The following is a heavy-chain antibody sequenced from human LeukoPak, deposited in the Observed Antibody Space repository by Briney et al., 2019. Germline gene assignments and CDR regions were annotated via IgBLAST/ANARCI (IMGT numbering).Heavy chain of an antibody. D-gene: IGHD5-24*01. V-gene: IGHV3-72*01. CDR1: GFTFSEHY. CDR3: ARGGTATFRGPYFDY. J-gene: IGHJ4*02. CDR2: TRNKANSYST. Sequence: PGGSLRLSCAASGFTFSEHYMDWVRQTPGKGLEWIGRTRNKANSYSTEYAASVKGRFTISRDESKNSLYLQMSSLKTEDTAVYFCARGGTATFRGPYFDYWGQGTLVTVSS.